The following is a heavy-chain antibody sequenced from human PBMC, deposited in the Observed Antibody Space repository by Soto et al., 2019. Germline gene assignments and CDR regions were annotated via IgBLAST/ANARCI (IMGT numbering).Heavy chain of an antibody. CDR3: ARGGYSYFWSAYYPWFDP. CDR1: GYIFTGYY. V-gene: IGHV1-2*02. J-gene: IGHJ5*02. Sequence: ASVKVSCKASGYIFTGYYLHWMRQAPGQGLEWVGWIYPHTGDTNSALKFRVRVTVTSDTSISTACMELTRLGPDDMAGYFCARGGYSYFWSAYYPWFDPWGQGTLVTVSS. CDR2: IYPHTGDT. D-gene: IGHD3-3*01.